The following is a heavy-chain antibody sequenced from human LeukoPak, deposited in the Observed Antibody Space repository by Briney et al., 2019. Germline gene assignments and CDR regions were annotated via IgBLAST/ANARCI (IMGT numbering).Heavy chain of an antibody. CDR2: IIPIFGIA. CDR1: GGTFSSYA. CDR3: ASFDIVVVPAAISAFDI. V-gene: IGHV1-69*04. D-gene: IGHD2-2*01. Sequence: ASVKVSCKASGGTFSSYAISWVRQAPGQGLEWMGRIIPIFGIANYAQKFQGRVTITADKSTSTAYMELSSLRSEDTVVYYCASFDIVVVPAAISAFDIWGQGTMVTVSS. J-gene: IGHJ3*02.